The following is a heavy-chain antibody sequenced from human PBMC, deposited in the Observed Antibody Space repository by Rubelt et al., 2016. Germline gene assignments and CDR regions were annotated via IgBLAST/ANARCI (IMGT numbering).Heavy chain of an antibody. CDR2: IYYSGST. CDR1: GGSISSSSYY. J-gene: IGHJ5*02. V-gene: IGHV4-61*01. D-gene: IGHD6-25*01. Sequence: QMQLQESGPGLVKPSETLSLTCTVSGGSISSSSYYWGWIRQPPGKGLEWIGYIYYSGSTNYNPSLKSRVTISVDTSKNQFSLKLSSVTAADTAVYYCARDRSSGYNWFDPWGQGTLVTVSS. CDR3: ARDRSSGYNWFDP.